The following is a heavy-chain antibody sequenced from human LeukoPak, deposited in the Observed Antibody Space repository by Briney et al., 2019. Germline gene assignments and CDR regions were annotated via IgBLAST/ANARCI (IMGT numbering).Heavy chain of an antibody. V-gene: IGHV4-59*08. D-gene: IGHD3-16*01. CDR3: ARHGGSAPFDY. CDR1: GGSISSYY. J-gene: IGHJ4*02. Sequence: SETLSLTCTVSGGSISSYYWSWIRQPPGKGLEWNGYIYYSGSTSYNPSLKSRVTISVDTSKNQFSLKLSSVTAADTAVYYCARHGGSAPFDYWGQGTLVTVSS. CDR2: IYYSGST.